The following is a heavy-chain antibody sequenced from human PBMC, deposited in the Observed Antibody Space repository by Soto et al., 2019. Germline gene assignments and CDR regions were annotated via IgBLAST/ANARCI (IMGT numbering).Heavy chain of an antibody. V-gene: IGHV3-9*01. Sequence: GGSLRLSCAASGFTFDDYAMHWVRQAPGKGLEWVSGISWNSGSIGYADSVEGRFTISRDNAKNSLYLQMNSLRAEDTALYYCAKGGSGSAKGGGFDYWGQGTLVTVSS. J-gene: IGHJ4*02. D-gene: IGHD3-10*01. CDR2: ISWNSGSI. CDR3: AKGGSGSAKGGGFDY. CDR1: GFTFDDYA.